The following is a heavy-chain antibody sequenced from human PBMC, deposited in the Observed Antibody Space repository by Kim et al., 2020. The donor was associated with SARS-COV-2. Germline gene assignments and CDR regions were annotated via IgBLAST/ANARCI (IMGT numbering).Heavy chain of an antibody. CDR2: ILYTGST. Sequence: SETLSLTCTVSGDSISGSRDFWGWTRQPPGKGLDWIGTILYTGSTYYTPSFKSRVTISVDTSKNQFSLKLTSVTAADTAVYYCARHKRPQALGPDYWGQGTLVTVSS. CDR3: ARHKRPQALGPDY. J-gene: IGHJ4*02. CDR1: GDSISGSRDF. V-gene: IGHV4-39*01.